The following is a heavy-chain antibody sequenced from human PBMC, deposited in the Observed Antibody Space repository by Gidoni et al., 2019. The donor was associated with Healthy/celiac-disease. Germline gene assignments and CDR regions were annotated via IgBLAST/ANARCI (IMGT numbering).Heavy chain of an antibody. D-gene: IGHD3-3*01. CDR3: ARDFWSGRSSCMDV. V-gene: IGHV3-21*01. J-gene: IGHJ6*02. CDR1: GFTFSSYS. Sequence: EVQLVESGGGLVKPGGSLRLSCAASGFTFSSYSMNWVRQAPGKGLEWVSSISSSSSYIYYADSVKGRFTISRDNAKNSLYLQMNSLRAEDTAVYYCARDFWSGRSSCMDVWGQGTTVTVSS. CDR2: ISSSSSYI.